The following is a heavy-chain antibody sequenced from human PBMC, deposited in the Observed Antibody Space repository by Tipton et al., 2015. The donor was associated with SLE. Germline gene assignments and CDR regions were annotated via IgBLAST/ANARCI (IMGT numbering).Heavy chain of an antibody. J-gene: IGHJ6*03. CDR3: ARGGLPYGYYYYMDV. CDR1: GGSFSDYY. CDR2: INHSGST. Sequence: TLSLTCAVYGGSFSDYYWSWIRQPPGKGLEWIGEINHSGSTNYNPSLKSRVTISVDTSKNQFSLKLSSVTAADTAVYYCARGGLPYGYYYYMDVWGKGTTVPVSS. D-gene: IGHD3-10*01. V-gene: IGHV4-34*01.